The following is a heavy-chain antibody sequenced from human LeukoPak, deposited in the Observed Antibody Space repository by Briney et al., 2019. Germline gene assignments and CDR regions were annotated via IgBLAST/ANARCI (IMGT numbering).Heavy chain of an antibody. Sequence: GGSLRLSCAASGFTFSNYAMNWVRQAPGKGLEWVSAIGGSGVRTYYADSVKGQFTISRDNSKNTLYLQMNSLRADDTAVYYCAKDPRDFWSRYPDYWGQGTLVTVSS. CDR3: AKDPRDFWSRYPDY. V-gene: IGHV3-23*01. D-gene: IGHD3-3*01. CDR1: GFTFSNYA. CDR2: IGGSGVRT. J-gene: IGHJ4*02.